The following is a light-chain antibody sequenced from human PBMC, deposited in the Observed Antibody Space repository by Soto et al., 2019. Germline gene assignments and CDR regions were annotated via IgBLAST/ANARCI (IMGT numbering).Light chain of an antibody. J-gene: IGKJ2*01. V-gene: IGKV3-11*01. CDR1: QSVSGS. Sequence: EIVLTQSPATLSLSPGERATLSCRASQSVSGSLAWYQQKPGQAPRLLIYDASNRATGIPARFSGSGSGTDFTLTLSSLEPEDCALYYCQQRSNWVYTFGQGTKLEIK. CDR2: DAS. CDR3: QQRSNWVYT.